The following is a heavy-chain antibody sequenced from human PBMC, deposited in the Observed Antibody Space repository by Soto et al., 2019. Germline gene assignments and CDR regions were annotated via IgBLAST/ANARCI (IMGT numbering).Heavy chain of an antibody. CDR1: GGSFSGYY. J-gene: IGHJ6*02. CDR2: INHSGST. CDR3: ARVGIAAAGLKYYYYGMDV. Sequence: SETLSLTCAVYGGSFSGYYWSWIRQPPGKGLEWIGEINHSGSTNYNPSLKSRVTISVDTSKNQFSLKLSSVTAADTAVYYCARVGIAAAGLKYYYYGMDVWGQGTTVTVYS. V-gene: IGHV4-34*01. D-gene: IGHD6-13*01.